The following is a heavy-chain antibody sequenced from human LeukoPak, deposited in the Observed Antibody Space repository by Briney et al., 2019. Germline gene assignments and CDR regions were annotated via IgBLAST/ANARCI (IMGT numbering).Heavy chain of an antibody. Sequence: PGGSLRLSCAASGFTFSSYAMSWVRQAPGKGLEWVSVIYSGGSTYYAGSVKGRFTISRDNSKNTLYLQMNSLRAEDTAVYYCARTSSSWTFDYWGQGTLVTVSS. D-gene: IGHD6-13*01. CDR3: ARTSSSWTFDY. J-gene: IGHJ4*02. V-gene: IGHV3-66*01. CDR2: IYSGGST. CDR1: GFTFSSYA.